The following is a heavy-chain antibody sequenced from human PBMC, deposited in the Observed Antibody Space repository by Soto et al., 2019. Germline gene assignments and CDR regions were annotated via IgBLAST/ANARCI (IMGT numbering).Heavy chain of an antibody. V-gene: IGHV3-30*18. CDR2: ISYDGSNK. J-gene: IGHJ6*02. CDR3: AKSPGDDYVWGSYRWGLSGMDV. Sequence: HPGGSLRLSCAASGFTFSSYGMHWVRQAPGKGLEWVAVISYDGSNKYYADSVKGRFTISRDNSKNTLYLQMNSLRAEDTAVYYCAKSPGDDYVWGSYRWGLSGMDVWGQGTTVTVSS. D-gene: IGHD3-16*02. CDR1: GFTFSSYG.